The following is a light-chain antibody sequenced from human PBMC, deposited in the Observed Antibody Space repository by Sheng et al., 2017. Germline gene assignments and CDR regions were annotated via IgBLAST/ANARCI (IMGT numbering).Light chain of an antibody. CDR3: QSYDFTAGM. V-gene: IGLV6-57*01. Sequence: NVLLTQPHSVSESPGKTVTISCTRSSGSIASNYVQWYQQRPGSSPTTVIYEDRHRPSGVPDRFSGSIDTSSNSASLTISGLKTEDEADYYCQSYDFTAGMFGGGTKLTVL. J-gene: IGLJ3*02. CDR1: SGSIASNY. CDR2: EDR.